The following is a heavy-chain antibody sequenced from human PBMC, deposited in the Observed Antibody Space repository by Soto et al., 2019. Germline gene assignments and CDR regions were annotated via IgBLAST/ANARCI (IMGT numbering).Heavy chain of an antibody. J-gene: IGHJ4*02. CDR2: ISSSSSTI. D-gene: IGHD3-22*01. V-gene: IGHV3-48*02. Sequence: GGSLRLSCAASGFTFSSYSMNWVRQAPGKGLEWVSYISSSSSTIYYADSVKGRFTISRDNAKNSLYLQMNSLRDEDTAVYYCARDRSANGGSYYDSSGPFDYWGQGTLVTVSS. CDR1: GFTFSSYS. CDR3: ARDRSANGGSYYDSSGPFDY.